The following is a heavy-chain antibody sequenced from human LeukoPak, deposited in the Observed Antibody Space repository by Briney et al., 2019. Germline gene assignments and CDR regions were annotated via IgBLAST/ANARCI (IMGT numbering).Heavy chain of an antibody. CDR3: ARFIFVVTAISGSWYFDL. J-gene: IGHJ2*01. D-gene: IGHD2-21*02. Sequence: SETLSLTCTVSGGSISSYYWSWIRQPPGKGLEWIGYIYYSGSTNYNPSLKSRVTISVDTSKNQFSLKLSSVTAADTAVYYCARFIFVVTAISGSWYFDLWGRGTLVTVSS. V-gene: IGHV4-59*01. CDR1: GGSISSYY. CDR2: IYYSGST.